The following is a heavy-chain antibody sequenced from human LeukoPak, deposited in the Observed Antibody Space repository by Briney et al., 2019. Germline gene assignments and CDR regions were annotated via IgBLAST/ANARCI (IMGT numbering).Heavy chain of an antibody. Sequence: PGRSLRLSCAASGFTFSDYYMSWIRQAPGKGLEWVSYISSSGSTIYYADSVKGRFTISRDNAKNSLYLQMNSLRAEDTAVYYCARKPIVGAYFYYGMDVWGQGTTVTVSS. CDR2: ISSSGSTI. CDR1: GFTFSDYY. D-gene: IGHD1-26*01. V-gene: IGHV3-11*01. CDR3: ARKPIVGAYFYYGMDV. J-gene: IGHJ6*02.